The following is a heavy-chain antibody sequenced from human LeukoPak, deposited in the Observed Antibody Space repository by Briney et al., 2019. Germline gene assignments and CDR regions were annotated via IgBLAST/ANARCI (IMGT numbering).Heavy chain of an antibody. CDR2: IYYSGRT. D-gene: IGHD3-22*01. CDR1: GGSISSSSYY. V-gene: IGHV4-39*01. Sequence: SETLSLTCTVSGGSISSSSYYWGWIRQPPGKGLEWIGTIYYSGRTYYNPSLKSRVTISVDTSKNQFSLKLSSVTAADTAVYYCARQKYYDSSGPGKYWGQGTLVTVSS. CDR3: ARQKYYDSSGPGKY. J-gene: IGHJ4*02.